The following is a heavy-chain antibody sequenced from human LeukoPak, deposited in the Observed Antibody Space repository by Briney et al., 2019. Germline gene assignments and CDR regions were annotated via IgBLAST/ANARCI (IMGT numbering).Heavy chain of an antibody. CDR3: ARRGGSSSRRSPIDY. J-gene: IGHJ4*02. CDR1: GFTFSSYS. V-gene: IGHV3-7*01. Sequence: GGSLRLSCAASGFTFSSYSFNWVRQAPGKGPEWVANIKQDGSQRYYVDSVRGRFTISRDNAKNSVFLQMNGLRAEDTAVYYCARRGGSSSRRSPIDYWGQGTLVTVSS. CDR2: IKQDGSQR. D-gene: IGHD6-6*01.